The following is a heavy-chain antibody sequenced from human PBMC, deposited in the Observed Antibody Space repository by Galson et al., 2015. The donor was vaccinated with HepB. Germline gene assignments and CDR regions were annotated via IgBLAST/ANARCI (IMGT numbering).Heavy chain of an antibody. V-gene: IGHV1-18*01. Sequence: QSGAEVKKPGASMKVSCKASGYTFVNYGISWVRQAPGQGLEWMGWSSVSNDNTNYAQKFQGRVAMTTDTSTSTVYMELRRLRSDDTAVYYCARGGIHLVQGKYYYYAMDVWGQGTAVTVSS. J-gene: IGHJ6*02. CDR1: GYTFVNYG. CDR3: ARGGIHLVQGKYYYYAMDV. CDR2: SSVSNDNT. D-gene: IGHD2-21*01.